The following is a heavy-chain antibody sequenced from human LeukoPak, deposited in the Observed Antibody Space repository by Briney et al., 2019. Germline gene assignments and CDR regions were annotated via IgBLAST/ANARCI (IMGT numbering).Heavy chain of an antibody. CDR1: GFTFSSYN. J-gene: IGHJ4*02. CDR3: ASASGYHYAGAPLGY. CDR2: ISSSSSYI. V-gene: IGHV3-21*01. Sequence: GGSLRLSCAASGFTFSSYNMNWVRQAPGKGLEWVSSISSSSSYIYYADSMKGLFTISRDNANNSMYLQMNSLRAEDTAVYYCASASGYHYAGAPLGYWGQGTLVTVSS. D-gene: IGHD5-12*01.